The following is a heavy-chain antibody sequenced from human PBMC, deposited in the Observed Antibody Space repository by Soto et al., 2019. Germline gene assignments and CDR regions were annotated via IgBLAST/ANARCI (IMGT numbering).Heavy chain of an antibody. CDR2: INPNSGGA. V-gene: IGHV1-2*04. CDR3: ARDAYGDDCPDV. J-gene: IGHJ6*02. D-gene: IGHD4-17*01. CDR1: GYTFTGYY. Sequence: ASVKVSCKASGYTFTGYYMHWVRQAPGQGLEWMGWINPNSGGANYAQKFQGWVTMTRDTSISTAYMELSRLRSDDTAVYYCARDAYGDDCPDVWGQGTTVTVSS.